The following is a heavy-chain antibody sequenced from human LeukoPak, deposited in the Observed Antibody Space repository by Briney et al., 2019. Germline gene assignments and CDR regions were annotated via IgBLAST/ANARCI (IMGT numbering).Heavy chain of an antibody. CDR1: GFTVSSNY. J-gene: IGHJ3*02. V-gene: IGHV3-53*01. CDR2: IYSGGST. D-gene: IGHD1-1*01. Sequence: GGSLRLSCAASGFTVSSNYMSWVRQAPGKGLEWVSVIYSGGSTYYADSVKGRFTISRDNSKNTLYLQMSSLRAEDTAVYYCAKDRWTEVDAFDIWGQGTMVTVSS. CDR3: AKDRWTEVDAFDI.